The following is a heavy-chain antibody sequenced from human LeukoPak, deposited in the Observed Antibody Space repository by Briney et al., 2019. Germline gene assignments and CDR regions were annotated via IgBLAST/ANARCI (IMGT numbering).Heavy chain of an antibody. CDR3: AREYPTGDRFCYGMDL. J-gene: IGHJ6*02. CDR2: ISNGGTTI. D-gene: IGHD3-16*01. CDR1: GFTFSDYH. V-gene: IGHV3-11*01. Sequence: GGSLRLSCAASGFTFSDYHVSWIRQAPGTGLEWVSSISNGGTTIDYADFVQGRSSISRDNVKRLLYLQMTSLRIDDTAVYYCAREYPTGDRFCYGMDLWGLGTTVSVSS.